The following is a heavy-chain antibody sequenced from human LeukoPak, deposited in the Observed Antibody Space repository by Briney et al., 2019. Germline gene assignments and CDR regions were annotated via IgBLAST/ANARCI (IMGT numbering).Heavy chain of an antibody. CDR1: GGSISSSSYY. J-gene: IGHJ5*02. CDR3: ARDRIAACPSWFDP. D-gene: IGHD6-6*01. V-gene: IGHV4-39*01. CDR2: IYYSGST. Sequence: SETLSLTCTVSGGSISSSSYYWGWIRQPPGKGLEWIGSIYYSGSTYYNPSLKSRVTISVDTSKNQFSLKLSSVTAADTAVYYCARDRIAACPSWFDPWGQGTLVTVSS.